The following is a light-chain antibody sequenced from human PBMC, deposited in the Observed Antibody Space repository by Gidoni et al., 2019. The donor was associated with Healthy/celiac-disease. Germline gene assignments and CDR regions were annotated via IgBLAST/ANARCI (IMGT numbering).Light chain of an antibody. CDR3: QQRSNWPPLT. V-gene: IGKV3-11*01. CDR1: QSVSSY. Sequence: EIVLTQSPATLSLSPGESATLTYRASQSVSSYLAWYQQKPGQAPKLLIYDASNRATGIPARFSGSGSGTDFTLTISSREPEDFAVYYCQQRSNWPPLTFGGGTKVEIK. J-gene: IGKJ4*01. CDR2: DAS.